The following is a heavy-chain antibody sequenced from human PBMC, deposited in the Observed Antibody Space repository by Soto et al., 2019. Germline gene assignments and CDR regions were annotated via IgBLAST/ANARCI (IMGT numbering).Heavy chain of an antibody. CDR3: ARVKGVLRFLEWLEFDP. V-gene: IGHV1-69*02. CDR1: GGTFSSYT. Sequence: VASVKVSCKASGGTFSSYTISWVRQAPGQGLEWMGRIIPILGIANYAQKFQGRVTITADKSTSTAYMELSSLRSEDTAVYYCARVKGVLRFLEWLEFDPWGQGTLVTVSS. J-gene: IGHJ5*02. CDR2: IIPILGIA. D-gene: IGHD3-3*01.